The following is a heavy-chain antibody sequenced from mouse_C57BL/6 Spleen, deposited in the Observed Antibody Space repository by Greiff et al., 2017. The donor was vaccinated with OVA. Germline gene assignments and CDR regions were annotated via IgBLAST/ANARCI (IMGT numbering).Heavy chain of an antibody. D-gene: IGHD2-14*01. CDR1: GFTFSSYA. Sequence: EVHLQQSGGGLVKPGGSLKLSCAASGFTFSSYAMSWVRQTPEKRLEWVATISDGGSYTYYPDNVKGRFTISRDNAKNNLYLQMSHLKSEDTAMYYCARDRGGTHYYAMDYWGQGTSVTVSS. J-gene: IGHJ4*01. V-gene: IGHV5-4*01. CDR2: ISDGGSYT. CDR3: ARDRGGTHYYAMDY.